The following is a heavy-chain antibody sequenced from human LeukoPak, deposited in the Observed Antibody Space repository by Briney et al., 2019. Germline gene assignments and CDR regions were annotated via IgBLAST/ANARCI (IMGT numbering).Heavy chain of an antibody. CDR2: IYYSGNT. Sequence: SETLSLTCTVSGGSISPYYWSWIRQPAGKGLEWIGYIYYSGNTNYNPSFKSRVTISVDTSKNQFSLKLSSVTAADTAVYYCARGADYGGNPPDYWGQGTLVTVSS. CDR1: GGSISPYY. J-gene: IGHJ4*02. V-gene: IGHV4-59*08. CDR3: ARGADYGGNPPDY. D-gene: IGHD4-23*01.